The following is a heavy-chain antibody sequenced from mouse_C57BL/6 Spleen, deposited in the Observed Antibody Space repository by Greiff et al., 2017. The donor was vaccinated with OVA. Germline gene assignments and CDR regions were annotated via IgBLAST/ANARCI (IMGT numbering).Heavy chain of an antibody. CDR3: ARSCDYGSRDWYFDV. Sequence: EVKLQESGAELVRPGSSVKMSCKTSGYTFTSYGINWVKQRPGQGLEWIGYIYIGNGYTAYNEKFKGKATLTSDTSSSTAYMQLSSLTSEDSAIYFCARSCDYGSRDWYFDVWGTGTTVTVSS. CDR1: GYTFTSYG. D-gene: IGHD1-1*01. V-gene: IGHV1-58*01. CDR2: IYIGNGYT. J-gene: IGHJ1*03.